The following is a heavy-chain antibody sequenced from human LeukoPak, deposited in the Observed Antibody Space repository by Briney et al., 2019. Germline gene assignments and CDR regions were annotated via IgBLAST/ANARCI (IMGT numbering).Heavy chain of an antibody. Sequence: GESLKISCKGSGYSFNSYWIGWVRQTPGKGLEWMGIIYPYDSDTRYSPSFQGQVTISVDRSISTAYLQWSSLKASDTAMYYCARLRGVRAPFDPWGQGTLVTVSS. D-gene: IGHD3-10*01. CDR1: GYSFNSYW. CDR2: IYPYDSDT. V-gene: IGHV5-51*01. J-gene: IGHJ5*02. CDR3: ARLRGVRAPFDP.